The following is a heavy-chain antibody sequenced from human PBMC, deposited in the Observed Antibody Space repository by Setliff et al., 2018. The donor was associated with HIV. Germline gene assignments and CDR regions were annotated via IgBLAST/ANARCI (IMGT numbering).Heavy chain of an antibody. Sequence: SETLSLTCSVSGGSISSSSDYWGWIRQPPGKGLEWIGSIYYSGSIYYNPSLKSRVTMSLDTSKKHFSLNLKSVTAADTAVYYCALTGHRLLRGYMDVWGKGTTVTVSS. V-gene: IGHV4-39*07. CDR3: ALTGHRLLRGYMDV. J-gene: IGHJ6*03. CDR1: GGSISSSSDY. CDR2: IYYSGSI. D-gene: IGHD2-15*01.